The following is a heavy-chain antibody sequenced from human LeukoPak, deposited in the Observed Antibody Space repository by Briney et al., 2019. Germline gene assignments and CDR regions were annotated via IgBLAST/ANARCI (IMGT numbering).Heavy chain of an antibody. V-gene: IGHV3-9*01. CDR3: AKDNAYYYDSSGYKGFDY. CDR2: ISWNSGSI. J-gene: IGHJ4*02. Sequence: GGSLRLSCAVSGFTFDDYAMHWVRQAPGKGLEWVSGISWNSGSIGYADSVKGRFTISRDNAKNSLYLQMNSLRAEDTALYYCAKDNAYYYDSSGYKGFDYWGQGTLVTVSS. CDR1: GFTFDDYA. D-gene: IGHD3-22*01.